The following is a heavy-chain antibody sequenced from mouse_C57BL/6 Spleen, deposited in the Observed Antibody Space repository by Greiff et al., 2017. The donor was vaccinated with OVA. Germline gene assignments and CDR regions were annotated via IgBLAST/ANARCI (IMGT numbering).Heavy chain of an antibody. CDR2: INPNNGGT. CDR1: GYTFTDYN. J-gene: IGHJ4*01. V-gene: IGHV1-18*01. Sequence: EVQLQQSGPELVKPGASVKIPCKASGYTFTDYNMDWVKQSHGKSLEWIGDINPNNGGTIYNQKFKGKATLTVDKSSSTAYMELRSLTSEDTAVYYYERARLGIYYDYDVALDDWGKGTSVTVSS. CDR3: ERARLGIYYDYDVALDD. D-gene: IGHD2-4*01.